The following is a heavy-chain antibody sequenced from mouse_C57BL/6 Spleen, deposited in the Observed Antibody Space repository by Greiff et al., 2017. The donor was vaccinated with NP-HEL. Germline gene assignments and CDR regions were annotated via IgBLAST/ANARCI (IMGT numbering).Heavy chain of an antibody. D-gene: IGHD1-1*01. CDR2: INPNNGGT. J-gene: IGHJ4*01. V-gene: IGHV1-18*01. CDR1: GYTFTDYN. Sequence: EVKLQESGPELVKPGASVKIPCKASGYTFTDYNMDWVKQSHGKSLEWIGDINPNNGGTIYNQKFKGKATLTVDKSSSTAYMELRSLTSEDTAVYYCARSTYYGSSYDYAMDYWGQGTSVTVSS. CDR3: ARSTYYGSSYDYAMDY.